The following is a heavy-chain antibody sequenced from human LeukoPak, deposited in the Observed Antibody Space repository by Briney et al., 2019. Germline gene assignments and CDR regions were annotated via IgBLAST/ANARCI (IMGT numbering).Heavy chain of an antibody. CDR2: INHSGNT. D-gene: IGHD3-10*01. CDR1: DGSFSGYY. V-gene: IGHV4-34*01. J-gene: IGHJ4*02. CDR3: ARGGLSHYYGSASFDY. Sequence: SETLSLTCAVYDGSFSGYYWSWIRQPPGKGLEWIGEINHSGNTNYNPSLKSRVTISVDTSRNQFSLRLSSVTAADTAVVYCARGGLSHYYGSASFDYWGQGALVTVPS.